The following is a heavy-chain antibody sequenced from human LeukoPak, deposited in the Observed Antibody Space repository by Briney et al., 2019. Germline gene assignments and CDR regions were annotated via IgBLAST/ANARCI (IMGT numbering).Heavy chain of an antibody. V-gene: IGHV3-21*04. Sequence: PGGSLRLSCAASGFTFSSYSMNWVRQAPGKGLEWVSSISSSSSYIYYADSVKGRFTISRDNSKNTLYLQMNSLRAEDTAVYYCAKDWSSSWYRAFDIWGQGTMVTVSS. CDR1: GFTFSSYS. J-gene: IGHJ3*02. CDR3: AKDWSSSWYRAFDI. CDR2: ISSSSSYI. D-gene: IGHD6-13*01.